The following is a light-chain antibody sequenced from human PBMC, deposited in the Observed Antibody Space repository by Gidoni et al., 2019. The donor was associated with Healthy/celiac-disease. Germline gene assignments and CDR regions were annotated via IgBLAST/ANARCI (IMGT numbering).Light chain of an antibody. CDR2: EDN. CDR3: QSYDSSNQGV. Sequence: NFMLTQPHSVSESPGKTVTISCTGSSGSIASNYVQWYQQRPGSAPTTVIYEDNQRPSGDPDRFSGSIDSSSNSASLTISGLKTEDEADYYCQSYDSSNQGVFGGGTKLTVL. CDR1: SGSIASNY. J-gene: IGLJ3*02. V-gene: IGLV6-57*02.